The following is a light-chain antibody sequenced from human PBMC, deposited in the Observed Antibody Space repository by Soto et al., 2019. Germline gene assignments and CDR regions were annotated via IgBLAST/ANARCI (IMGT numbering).Light chain of an antibody. Sequence: QSVLTQPASVSGSPGQSITLSCTGTSSDVGVFHYVSWYQQHPGKAPKLIIYEVNNRPSGVSNRFSGSKSGNTASLTISGLQAEDQAHYYCRSYTTSSTVVFGGGTKVTVL. CDR2: EVN. J-gene: IGLJ2*01. CDR1: SSDVGVFHY. CDR3: RSYTTSSTVV. V-gene: IGLV2-14*01.